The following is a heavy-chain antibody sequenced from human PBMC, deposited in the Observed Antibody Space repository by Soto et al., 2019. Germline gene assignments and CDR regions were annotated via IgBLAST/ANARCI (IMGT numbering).Heavy chain of an antibody. D-gene: IGHD3-10*01. J-gene: IGHJ4*02. CDR1: GYVFIGYG. CDR2: ISRHNGNT. Sequence: QVQLVQSGAEVKKPGASVKVSCKASGYVFIGYGISWVRQAPGQGLEWMGWISRHNGNTYYAQNFQGRVTMTTDASTSTAYMELRSLRSDDTAVYYWARDLDGSGSYFTDYWGQGTLVTVSS. CDR3: ARDLDGSGSYFTDY. V-gene: IGHV1-18*01.